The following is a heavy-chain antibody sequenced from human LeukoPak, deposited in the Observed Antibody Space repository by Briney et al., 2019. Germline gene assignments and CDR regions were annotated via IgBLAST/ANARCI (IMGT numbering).Heavy chain of an antibody. Sequence: ASVKVSCKASGYTFTSYGISWVRQAPGQGLEWMGWISAYNGNTNYAQKLQGRVTMTTDTSTSTAYMEMSRLTSYDTAVFYCARGGADVVPISGSWGQGTLVTVSS. D-gene: IGHD2-21*01. V-gene: IGHV1-18*01. CDR3: ARGGADVVPISGS. J-gene: IGHJ5*02. CDR1: GYTFTSYG. CDR2: ISAYNGNT.